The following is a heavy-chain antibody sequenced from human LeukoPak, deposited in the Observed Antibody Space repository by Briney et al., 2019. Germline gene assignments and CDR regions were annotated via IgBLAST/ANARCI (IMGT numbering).Heavy chain of an antibody. CDR1: GGSISTSNYY. J-gene: IGHJ6*03. V-gene: IGHV4-39*07. Sequence: SETLSLTCTVSGGSISTSNYYWGWIRQPPGKGLEWIGNIFYSGSTYYSPSLKSRVTMSVDTSKNQFSLKLSSVTAADTAVYYCARSPDWFPQASGYYYYYYMDVWGKGTTVTISS. CDR2: IFYSGST. CDR3: ARSPDWFPQASGYYYYYYMDV. D-gene: IGHD3-9*01.